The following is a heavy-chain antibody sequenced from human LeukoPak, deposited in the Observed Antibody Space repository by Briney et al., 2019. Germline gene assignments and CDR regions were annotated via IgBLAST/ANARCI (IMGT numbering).Heavy chain of an antibody. D-gene: IGHD3-22*01. J-gene: IGHJ3*02. CDR2: INGCGDTT. Sequence: PGGSLRLSCAASGFTFSSYAMSWVRQAPGRGLDWVSAINGCGDTTYYADSVKGRFTISRYNSKNTLYLQINSLRAEDTAVYYCAKDLGKAHYYAGSGYPGYGDTFDIWGQGTMVIVSS. CDR3: AKDLGKAHYYAGSGYPGYGDTFDI. V-gene: IGHV3-23*01. CDR1: GFTFSSYA.